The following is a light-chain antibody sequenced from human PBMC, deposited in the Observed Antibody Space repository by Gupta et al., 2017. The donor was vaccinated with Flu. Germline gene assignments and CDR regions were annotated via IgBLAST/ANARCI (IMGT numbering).Light chain of an antibody. J-gene: IGLJ2*01. Sequence: GQTAKITWGRGNIGVKSVHWYQQRPGQAPMVVVYADSERPSGISERFSGSNSGNTATLTISRVEAGDEADYYCQVWDNSSDHPGFGGGTRLSVL. V-gene: IGLV3-21*02. CDR2: ADS. CDR1: NIGVKS. CDR3: QVWDNSSDHPG.